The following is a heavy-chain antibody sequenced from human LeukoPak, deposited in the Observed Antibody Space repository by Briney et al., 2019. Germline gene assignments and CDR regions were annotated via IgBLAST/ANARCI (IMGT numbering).Heavy chain of an antibody. CDR1: GCTFSNYG. J-gene: IGHJ4*02. Sequence: GGSLTLPCAASGCTFSNYGMHWVRQPPGKGLEGVAFIQTDGSKKYYPDAAKGRFTIFRDNSKDTVYTQTNILSGDDTALYYFAKDNYGESGWGQGGLVIVSS. CDR3: AKDNYGESG. V-gene: IGHV3-30*02. D-gene: IGHD4/OR15-4a*01. CDR2: IQTDGSKK.